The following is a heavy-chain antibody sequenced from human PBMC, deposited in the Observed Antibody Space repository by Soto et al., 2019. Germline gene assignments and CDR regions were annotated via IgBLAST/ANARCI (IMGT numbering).Heavy chain of an antibody. V-gene: IGHV1-69*01. D-gene: IGHD1-26*01. CDR1: GGTFSSYS. CDR2: IIPIFGTA. Sequence: QVQLVQSGAEVKRPGSSMKVSCKASGGTFSSYSINWVRQAPGQGLEWMGEIIPIFGTANYAQKFQGRVTLTADAYTSTAYMELSSLRLDYRAVYYCARDGGRTSAGIDYWGQGTLVTVSS. CDR3: ARDGGRTSAGIDY. J-gene: IGHJ4*02.